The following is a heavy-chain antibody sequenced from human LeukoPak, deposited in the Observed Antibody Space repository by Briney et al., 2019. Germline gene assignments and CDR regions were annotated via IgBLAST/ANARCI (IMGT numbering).Heavy chain of an antibody. Sequence: GGSLRLSCAASGFSFNTYGMPWVRQAPDTGLERVAVIPFDSSNKYYADSVRGRFTISRDNSKNTLYLQMNSLRPEDTALYYCARNRIPTSITPDSWGQGTLVTVSS. V-gene: IGHV3-30*03. CDR1: GFSFNTYG. CDR2: IPFDSSNK. CDR3: ARNRIPTSITPDS. J-gene: IGHJ5*01. D-gene: IGHD1-20*01.